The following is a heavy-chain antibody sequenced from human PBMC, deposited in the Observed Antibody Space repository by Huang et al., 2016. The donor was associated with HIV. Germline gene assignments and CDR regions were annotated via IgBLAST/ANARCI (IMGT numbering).Heavy chain of an antibody. CDR3: AKGRRAFDV. V-gene: IGHV5-51*03. Sequence: EVQLVQSGAEVKKPGESLKISCTGSGYSFSIYWIAWVRQMPGKGLEWMGIIYPFESTSTYRPSFEGHVSISVDKSINTVYLHWSSLKASDTAIYYCAKGRRAFDVWGQGTWVTVSS. CDR2: IYPFESTS. CDR1: GYSFSIYW. J-gene: IGHJ3*01.